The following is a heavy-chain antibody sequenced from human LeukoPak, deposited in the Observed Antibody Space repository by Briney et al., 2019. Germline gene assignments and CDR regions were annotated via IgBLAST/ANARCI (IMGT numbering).Heavy chain of an antibody. V-gene: IGHV3-64D*06. CDR1: GFTFSSYA. D-gene: IGHD3-10*01. CDR2: ISSNGGST. J-gene: IGHJ4*02. CDR3: VKPMVRGVIGSSYFDY. Sequence: GGSLRLSCSASGFTFSSYAMHWVRQAPGKGLHYVSAISSNGGSTYYADSVKGRFTVSRDNSKNTLYLQMSSLRAEDTAVYYCVKPMVRGVIGSSYFDYWGQGTLVTVSS.